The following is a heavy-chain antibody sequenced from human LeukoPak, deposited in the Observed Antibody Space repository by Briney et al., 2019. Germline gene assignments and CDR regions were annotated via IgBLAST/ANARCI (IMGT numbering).Heavy chain of an antibody. D-gene: IGHD2-2*01. Sequence: GESLKISCKGSGHSFTSYWIGWVRQMPGKGLDWMGIIYPGDSDTRYSPSLQGQVTISADKSTSTAYLQWSSLKASDTAMYYCARRVPAARYFDLWGRGTLVTVSS. J-gene: IGHJ2*01. CDR1: GHSFTSYW. V-gene: IGHV5-51*01. CDR2: IYPGDSDT. CDR3: ARRVPAARYFDL.